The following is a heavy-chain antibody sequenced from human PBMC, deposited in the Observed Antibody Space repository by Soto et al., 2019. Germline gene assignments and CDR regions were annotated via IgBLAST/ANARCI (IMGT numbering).Heavy chain of an antibody. CDR2: VTSGGTTT. V-gene: IGHV3-23*01. CDR3: AKDHLGGAVADSFDY. Sequence: VHLLESGGGLVQPGGSLRLSCTASGFTFNGYAMNWVRQAPGKGLEGVSAVTSGGTTTYYADSVKGRFTISRDNSRSTVYLQMNRLGVEDTAIYNCAKDHLGGAVADSFDYWGRGTLVTVSS. J-gene: IGHJ4*02. D-gene: IGHD6-19*01. CDR1: GFTFNGYA.